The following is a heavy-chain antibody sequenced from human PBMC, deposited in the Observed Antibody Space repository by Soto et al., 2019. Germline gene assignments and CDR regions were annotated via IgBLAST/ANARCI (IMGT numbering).Heavy chain of an antibody. CDR1: GFTFSTYG. J-gene: IGHJ4*02. D-gene: IGHD3-22*01. CDR2: IWYDGSYK. Sequence: GGSLRLSCAASGFTFSTYGIHWVRQAPGKGLEWVSVIWYDGSYKFYADSVKGRFTISRDNSKNTLFLQMNSLRAEDTAVYYCARARYYDSSGYYSALDYWGQGTLVTVSS. V-gene: IGHV3-33*01. CDR3: ARARYYDSSGYYSALDY.